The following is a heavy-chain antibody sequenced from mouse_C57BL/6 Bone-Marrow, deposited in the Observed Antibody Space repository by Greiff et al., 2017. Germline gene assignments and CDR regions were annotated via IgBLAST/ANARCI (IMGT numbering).Heavy chain of an antibody. Sequence: EVKLMESGGDLVKPGGSLKLSCAASGFTFSSYGMSWVRQTPDKRLEWVATISSGGSYTYYPDSVKGRFTSARDNAKNTLYLQMSSLKSEDTAMYYCARRYDYDPFAYWGQGTLVTVSA. D-gene: IGHD2-4*01. V-gene: IGHV5-6*02. CDR3: ARRYDYDPFAY. CDR1: GFTFSSYG. CDR2: ISSGGSYT. J-gene: IGHJ3*01.